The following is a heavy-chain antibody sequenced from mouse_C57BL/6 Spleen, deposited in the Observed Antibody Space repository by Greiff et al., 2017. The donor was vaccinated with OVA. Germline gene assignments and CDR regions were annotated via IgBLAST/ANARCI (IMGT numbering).Heavy chain of an antibody. D-gene: IGHD1-1*01. CDR2: INPGSGGT. J-gene: IGHJ4*01. CDR1: GYAFTNYL. V-gene: IGHV1-54*01. CDR3: ARRAYYYGSSYDAMDY. Sequence: VQLQQSGAELVRPGTSVKVSCKASGYAFTNYLIEWVKQRPGQGLEWIGVINPGSGGTNYNEKFKGKATLTADKSSSTAYMQLSSLTSEDSAVYFCARRAYYYGSSYDAMDYWGQGTSVTVSS.